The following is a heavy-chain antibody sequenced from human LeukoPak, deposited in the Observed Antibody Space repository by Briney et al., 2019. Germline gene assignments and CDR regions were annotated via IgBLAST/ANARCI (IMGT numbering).Heavy chain of an antibody. D-gene: IGHD3-10*01. V-gene: IGHV4-59*12. Sequence: SETLSLTCTVSGGSISSYYWSWIRQPPGKGLEWIGYIDYSGSTYYNPSLKSRVTISVDTSKNQFSLKLSSVTAADTAVYYCARNYYGSGSYYPDYWGQGTLVTVSS. J-gene: IGHJ4*02. CDR2: IDYSGST. CDR3: ARNYYGSGSYYPDY. CDR1: GGSISSYY.